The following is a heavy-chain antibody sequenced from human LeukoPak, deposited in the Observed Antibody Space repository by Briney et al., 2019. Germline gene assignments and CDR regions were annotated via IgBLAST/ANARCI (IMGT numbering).Heavy chain of an antibody. J-gene: IGHJ4*02. CDR1: GYTFTSYG. D-gene: IGHD4-11*01. Sequence: ASVKVSCKASGYTFTSYGISGVRQAPGQGLEWMGWMSAYNGKTNYAQKLQGTVTMTTDTSTTTASMELRSLRSDDTAVYYCARLRNYAFDYWGQGTLVTVSS. V-gene: IGHV1-18*01. CDR3: ARLRNYAFDY. CDR2: MSAYNGKT.